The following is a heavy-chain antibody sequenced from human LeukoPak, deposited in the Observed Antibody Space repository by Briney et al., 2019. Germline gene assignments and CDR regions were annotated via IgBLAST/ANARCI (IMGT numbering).Heavy chain of an antibody. Sequence: GGSLRLSCAAPGFTLSDYNMNWVRQAPGRGLEWVSYLNGGSSTRYYADSVKGRFTASRDSGENSMFLQMNNLRVEDTAVYYCARVSGVTPRYWGQGTLVIVSS. V-gene: IGHV3-48*04. CDR2: LNGGSSTR. J-gene: IGHJ4*02. CDR1: GFTLSDYN. D-gene: IGHD4-23*01. CDR3: ARVSGVTPRY.